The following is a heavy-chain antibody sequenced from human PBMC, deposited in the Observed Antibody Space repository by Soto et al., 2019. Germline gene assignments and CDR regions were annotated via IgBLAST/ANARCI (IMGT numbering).Heavy chain of an antibody. CDR3: AKGDYGGNSHTFDI. Sequence: ESGGGVVQPGRSLRLSCAASGFTFSGYGMHWVRQAPGKGLEWVAVISYDGSNKYYADSVKGRLTISRDNSQNTLYLQMNSLRAEDTAVYYCAKGDYGGNSHTFDIWCQGTMVTVSS. J-gene: IGHJ3*02. D-gene: IGHD4-17*01. CDR1: GFTFSGYG. V-gene: IGHV3-30*18. CDR2: ISYDGSNK.